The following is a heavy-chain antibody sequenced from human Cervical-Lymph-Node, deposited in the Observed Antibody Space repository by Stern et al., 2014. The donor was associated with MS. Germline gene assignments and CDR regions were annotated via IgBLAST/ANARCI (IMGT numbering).Heavy chain of an antibody. CDR2: IIPRFGTA. V-gene: IGHV1-69*01. CDR1: GGTLSDYG. D-gene: IGHD4-17*01. CDR3: ARDGDSSMLGLDV. J-gene: IGHJ6*02. Sequence: VQLVESGAEVKKPGSSVKVSCKASGGTLSDYGISWVRQAPGQGLEWMGGIIPRFGTANYAQKFQGRVTLTADDSTNTAYMDLSSLTSDDTAVYYCARDGDSSMLGLDVWGQGTTVTVSS.